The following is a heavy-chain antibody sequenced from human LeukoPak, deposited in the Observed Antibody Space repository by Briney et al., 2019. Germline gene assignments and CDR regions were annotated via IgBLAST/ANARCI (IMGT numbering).Heavy chain of an antibody. V-gene: IGHV1-2*02. CDR1: GYTFTGYY. J-gene: IGHJ4*02. CDR3: ARVRRGATNPFMDY. Sequence: ASVEVSCKASGYTFTGYYMHWVRQAPGQGLEWMGWINPNSGGTNYAQKFQGRVTMTRDTSISTAYMELSRLRSDDTAVYYCARVRRGATNPFMDYWGQGTLVTVSS. D-gene: IGHD1-26*01. CDR2: INPNSGGT.